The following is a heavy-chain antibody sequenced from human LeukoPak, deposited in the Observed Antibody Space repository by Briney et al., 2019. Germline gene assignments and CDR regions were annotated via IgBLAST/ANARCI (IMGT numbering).Heavy chain of an antibody. D-gene: IGHD5-18*01. CDR1: GFTFSDYS. CDR2: ISSSSPYI. Sequence: GGSLRLSCAASGFTFSDYSMNWVRQAPGKGLEWVAYISSSSPYIYYTDSVKGRFTISRDNAKNSLYLQMNSLRAEDTAVYYCARLYSRVGPFDYWGQGTLVTVSS. J-gene: IGHJ4*02. V-gene: IGHV3-21*01. CDR3: ARLYSRVGPFDY.